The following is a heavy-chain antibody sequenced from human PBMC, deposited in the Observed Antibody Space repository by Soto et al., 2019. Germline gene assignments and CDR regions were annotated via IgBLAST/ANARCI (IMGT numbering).Heavy chain of an antibody. CDR3: ARVLTYCSSTTCAETRFDP. D-gene: IGHD2-2*01. CDR1: AGSFSDNY. CDR2: INQSGST. J-gene: IGHJ5*02. V-gene: IGHV4-34*01. Sequence: SETLSLTCAVYAGSFSDNYWTWIRQPPGKGLEWIGEINQSGSTNYNPSLKSRITISVDTSKNQFSLNLYSVTAADTAVYYCARVLTYCSSTTCAETRFDPWGQGTLVTV.